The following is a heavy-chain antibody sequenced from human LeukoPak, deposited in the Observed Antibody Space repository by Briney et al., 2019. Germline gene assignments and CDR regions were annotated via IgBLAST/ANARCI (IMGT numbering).Heavy chain of an antibody. CDR1: GYTFTAYY. D-gene: IGHD4-17*01. CDR3: ARGLGTVTTLNYYVAD. V-gene: IGHV1-2*02. CDR2: INPNNGGA. J-gene: IGHJ4*02. Sequence: ASVKVSCKASGYTFTAYYMHWVRQAPGQGLEWMGWINPNNGGANYARKFQGRVTMTRDTSISTVFLEVSRLRSDDTAVYYCARGLGTVTTLNYYVADWGQGTLVTVSS.